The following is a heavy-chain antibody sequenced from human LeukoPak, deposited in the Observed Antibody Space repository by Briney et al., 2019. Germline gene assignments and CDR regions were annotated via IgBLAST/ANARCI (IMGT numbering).Heavy chain of an antibody. CDR1: GGSFSGYY. CDR3: ASSLVGATPYYFDY. J-gene: IGHJ4*02. D-gene: IGHD1-26*01. Sequence: SEILSLTCAVYGGSFSGYYWSWIRQPPGKGLEWIGEINHSGSTNYNPSLKSRVTISVDTSKNQFSLKLSSVTAADTAVYYCASSLVGATPYYFDYWGQGTLVTVSS. CDR2: INHSGST. V-gene: IGHV4-34*01.